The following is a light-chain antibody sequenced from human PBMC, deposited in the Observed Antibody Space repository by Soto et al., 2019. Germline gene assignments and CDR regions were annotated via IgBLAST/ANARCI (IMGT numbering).Light chain of an antibody. V-gene: IGLV2-14*01. CDR3: SSDTSTWV. J-gene: IGLJ1*01. CDR2: DVN. Sequence: QSALTQPASVSGSPGQSITISCTGASSDIGGYKYVSWYQQYPGEAPKLILYDVNSRPSGVSNRFSGSKSGNTASLTISGLQAVDEADYCCSSDTSTWVFGTGTKVTVL. CDR1: SSDIGGYKY.